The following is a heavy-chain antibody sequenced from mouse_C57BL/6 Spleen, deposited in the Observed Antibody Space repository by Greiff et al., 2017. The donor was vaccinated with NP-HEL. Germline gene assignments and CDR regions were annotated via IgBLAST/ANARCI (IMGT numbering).Heavy chain of an antibody. V-gene: IGHV1-54*01. CDR3: ARGPSSHWYFDD. Sequence: QVQLQQSGAELVRPGTSVKVSCKASGYAFTNYLIEWVKQRPGQGLEWIGVIIPGSGGTNYNEKFKGRATLTADKSSSTAYMQLSSLTSEDSAVYFGARGPSSHWYFDDWGKGTTVTVSS. CDR1: GYAFTNYL. D-gene: IGHD1-1*01. J-gene: IGHJ1*03. CDR2: IIPGSGGT.